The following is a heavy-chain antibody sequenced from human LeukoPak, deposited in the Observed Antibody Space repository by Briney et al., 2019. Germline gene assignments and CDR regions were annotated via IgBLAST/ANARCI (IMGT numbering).Heavy chain of an antibody. CDR1: GYTFIWYY. CDR3: ARVNIRAMAVPLDY. J-gene: IGHJ4*02. D-gene: IGHD6-19*01. Sequence: ASVRVSCKASGYTFIWYYMHWVRQAPGQGPEWMGVINPSGGSTSYAQKFQGRVTMTRDTSTTTFYMELSSLTSEDTAIYFCARVNIRAMAVPLDYWGQGTLVTVSS. CDR2: INPSGGST. V-gene: IGHV1-46*01.